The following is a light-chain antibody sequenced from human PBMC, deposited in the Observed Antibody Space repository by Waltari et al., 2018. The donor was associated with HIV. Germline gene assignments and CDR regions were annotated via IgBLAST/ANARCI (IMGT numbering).Light chain of an antibody. CDR2: DVT. J-gene: IGLJ1*01. Sequence: QSALTQPASVSGSPGQAITIPCTGRRRAVVTYDYISWFQQHPGTAPKLIISDVTERPSGISNRFSGSKSGTTASLTISGLQAEDEAEYFCCSFAGSNFVFGSGTKVTVL. CDR3: CSFAGSNFV. V-gene: IGLV2-23*02. CDR1: RRAVVTYDY.